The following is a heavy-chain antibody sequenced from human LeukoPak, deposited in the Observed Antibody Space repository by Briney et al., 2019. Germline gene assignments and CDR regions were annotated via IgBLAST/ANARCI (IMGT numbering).Heavy chain of an antibody. CDR1: GYTFTGYY. CDR2: INPNSGGT. D-gene: IGHD3-22*01. Sequence: ASVKVSCKASGYTFTGYYMHWVRQAPGQGLEWMGWINPNSGGTNYAQKFQGWVTMTRDTSISTAYMELSRLRSDDTAVYYCARLAGSSGYSGFDPWDQGTLVTVSS. J-gene: IGHJ5*02. V-gene: IGHV1-2*04. CDR3: ARLAGSSGYSGFDP.